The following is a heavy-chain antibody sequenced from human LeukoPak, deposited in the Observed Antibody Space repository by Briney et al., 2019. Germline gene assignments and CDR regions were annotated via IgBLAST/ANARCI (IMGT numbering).Heavy chain of an antibody. D-gene: IGHD3-3*01. CDR3: AREKKTEWTTGAFDM. CDR2: INGDGRNI. V-gene: IGHV3-74*01. CDR1: GFTFSSYW. Sequence: PGGSLRLSCVASGFTFSSYWMHWVRQDPRKGLVWVSRINGDGRNINYADSVRGRFTISRDNSKNTLYLQMNSLRAEDTAVYYCAREKKTEWTTGAFDMWGQGTMVIVSS. J-gene: IGHJ3*02.